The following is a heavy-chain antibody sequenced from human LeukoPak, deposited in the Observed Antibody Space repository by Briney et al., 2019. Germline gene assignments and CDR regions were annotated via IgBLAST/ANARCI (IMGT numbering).Heavy chain of an antibody. J-gene: IGHJ5*01. CDR1: GFTFSSYG. Sequence: PGGSLRLSCAASGFTFSSYGMHWVRQAPGKGLEWVAVISYDGSNKYYADSVEGRFTISRDNSKNTLYLQMNSLRAEDTAVYYCVRDWDHFDFDSWGLGTLVTVSS. D-gene: IGHD3-9*01. CDR3: VRDWDHFDFDS. CDR2: ISYDGSNK. V-gene: IGHV3-30*03.